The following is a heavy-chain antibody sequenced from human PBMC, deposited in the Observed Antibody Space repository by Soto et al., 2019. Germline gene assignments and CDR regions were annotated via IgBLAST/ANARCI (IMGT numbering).Heavy chain of an antibody. D-gene: IGHD6-13*01. CDR1: GGSIGSSSYY. CDR2: IYYSGNT. Sequence: PSETLSLTCTVSGGSIGSSSYYWGWIRQSPGKGLEWIGNIYYSGNTFYNPSLQSRVAISVGTSKNQFYLHLSSVTAADTAIFYCASIAAPGTTHFDFWGQGTLVTVSS. J-gene: IGHJ4*02. CDR3: ASIAAPGTTHFDF. V-gene: IGHV4-39*01.